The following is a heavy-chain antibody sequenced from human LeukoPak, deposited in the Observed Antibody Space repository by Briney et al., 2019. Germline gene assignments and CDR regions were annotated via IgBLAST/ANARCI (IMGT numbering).Heavy chain of an antibody. CDR3: ARQEGASIFGGNDY. CDR2: IYHSGST. D-gene: IGHD3-3*01. CDR1: GYSISSGYY. J-gene: IGHJ4*02. Sequence: SETLSLTCAVSGYSISSGYYCGLIRQPPGKGLEWIGSIYHSGSTYYNPSLKSRVTISVDTAKNQFSLKLSSVTAADTAVYYCARQEGASIFGGNDYWGQGTLVTVSS. V-gene: IGHV4-38-2*01.